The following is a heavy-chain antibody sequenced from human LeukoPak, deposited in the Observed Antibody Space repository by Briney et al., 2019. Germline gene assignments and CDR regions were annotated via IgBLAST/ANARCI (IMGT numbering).Heavy chain of an antibody. CDR2: ISSDGDST. CDR1: GFTFSTYA. D-gene: IGHD2-8*01. Sequence: GGSLRLSCAASGFTFSTYAMHWVRQAPGKGLEYVSAISSDGDSTYYANSVKGRFTISRDNPKNTLYLQMGSLRAEDMAVYYCAKEMGPMVHGDYWGQGTLVTVSS. J-gene: IGHJ4*02. CDR3: AKEMGPMVHGDY. V-gene: IGHV3-64*01.